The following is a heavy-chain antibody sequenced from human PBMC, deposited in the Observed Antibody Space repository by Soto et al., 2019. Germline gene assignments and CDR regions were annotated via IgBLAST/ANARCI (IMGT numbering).Heavy chain of an antibody. V-gene: IGHV4-34*01. J-gene: IGHJ6*02. Sequence: SETLSLTCAVYGGSFSGYYWSWIRQPPGKGLEWTGEINHSGSTNYNPSLKSRVTISVDTSKNQFSLKLSSVTAADTAVYYCARGDLGDYYYYGMDVWGQGTTVTVSS. CDR1: GGSFSGYY. CDR3: ARGDLGDYYYYGMDV. CDR2: INHSGST.